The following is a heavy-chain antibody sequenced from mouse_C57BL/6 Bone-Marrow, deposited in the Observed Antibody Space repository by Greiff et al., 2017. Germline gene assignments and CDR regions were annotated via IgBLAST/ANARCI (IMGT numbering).Heavy chain of an antibody. CDR3: ARYGLLGAIDY. Sequence: EVQLVESGGGLVKPGGSLKLSCAASGFTFSSYTMSWVRQTPGKRLEWVATISGGGGKTNYTDSVKGRFTISSDNAKNTLYLQMHSLRYEDTALYCCARYGLLGAIDYWGQGTSVTVSS. V-gene: IGHV5-9*01. CDR2: ISGGGGKT. J-gene: IGHJ4*01. CDR1: GFTFSSYT. D-gene: IGHD1-1*01.